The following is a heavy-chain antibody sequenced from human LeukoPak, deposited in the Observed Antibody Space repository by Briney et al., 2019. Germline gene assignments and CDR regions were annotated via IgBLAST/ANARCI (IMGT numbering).Heavy chain of an antibody. J-gene: IGHJ6*03. D-gene: IGHD3-10*01. CDR2: ISSSGSTI. CDR1: GFTFSDYY. CDR3: ARGFGFGELFGYYMDV. Sequence: GGSLRLSCAASGFTFSDYYMSRIRQAPGKGLEWVSYISSSGSTIYYADSVKGRFTISRDNAKNSLYLQMNSLRAEDTAVYYCARGFGFGELFGYYMDVWGKGTTVTISS. V-gene: IGHV3-11*01.